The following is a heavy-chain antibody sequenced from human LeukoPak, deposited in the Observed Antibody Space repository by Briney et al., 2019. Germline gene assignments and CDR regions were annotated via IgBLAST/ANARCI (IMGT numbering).Heavy chain of an antibody. CDR3: ARRVVVPAAMVRDFYYYMDV. D-gene: IGHD2-2*01. CDR2: INHSGNT. CDR1: GGSFRGYY. Sequence: SETLSLTCDVYGGSFRGYYWSWIRQPPGKGLEWIGEINHSGNTKYNPSLKSRVTMSVDTSKKQFSLKLSSVTAADTAFYYCARRVVVPAAMVRDFYYYMDVWGKGTMVAVS. J-gene: IGHJ6*03. V-gene: IGHV4-34*01.